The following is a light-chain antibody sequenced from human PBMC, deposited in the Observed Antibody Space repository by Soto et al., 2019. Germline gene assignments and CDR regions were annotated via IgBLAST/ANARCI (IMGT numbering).Light chain of an antibody. CDR1: QWLXND. CDR2: DAS. Sequence: AIPLTKSPFSLSASVGDRVTITCRASQWLXNDLVWYQQKPGKAPKVLXDDASSLQSGGPSRLSGSGSGTEFTLTISSLQPDDFANYYCQQYKSYSQTVGQGTKVEIK. J-gene: IGKJ1*01. CDR3: QQYKSYSQT. V-gene: IGKV1-6*01.